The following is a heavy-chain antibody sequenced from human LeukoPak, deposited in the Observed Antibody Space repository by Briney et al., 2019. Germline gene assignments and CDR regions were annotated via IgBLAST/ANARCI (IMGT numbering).Heavy chain of an antibody. Sequence: SETLSLTCTVSGYPISSGYYWGWIRQPPGKGLEWIGSIYHSGSTYYNPSLKSRVTISVDTSKNQFSLKLSSVTAADTAVYYCARALLLWFGELLEEAKNYFDYWGQGTLVTVSS. J-gene: IGHJ4*02. CDR2: IYHSGST. CDR3: ARALLLWFGELLEEAKNYFDY. CDR1: GYPISSGYY. V-gene: IGHV4-38-2*02. D-gene: IGHD3-10*01.